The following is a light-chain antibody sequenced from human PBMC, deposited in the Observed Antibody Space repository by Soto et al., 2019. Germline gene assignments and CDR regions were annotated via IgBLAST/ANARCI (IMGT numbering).Light chain of an antibody. CDR1: SSNIATNS. J-gene: IGLJ3*02. Sequence: QSVLTQPPSASGIPGQRVTISCSGGSSNIATNSVNWYLQLPGMAPKLVIYDNDQRPSGVHDRFSGSKSGTSASLAISGLQADDEADYVCAAWDDTLDGLVFGGGTKLTVL. CDR2: DND. V-gene: IGLV1-44*01. CDR3: AAWDDTLDGLV.